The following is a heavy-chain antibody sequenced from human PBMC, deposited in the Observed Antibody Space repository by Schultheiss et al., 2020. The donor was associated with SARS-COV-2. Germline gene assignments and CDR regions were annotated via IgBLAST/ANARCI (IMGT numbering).Heavy chain of an antibody. D-gene: IGHD3-22*01. J-gene: IGHJ3*02. CDR3: ATYYDSSGSIRDAFDI. V-gene: IGHV4-59*08. CDR2: IYYSGST. CDR1: GGSFSGYY. Sequence: SETLSLTCAVYGGSFSGYYWSWIRQPAGKGLEWIGYIYYSGSTNYNPSLKSRVTISVDTSKNQFSLKLSSVTAADTAVYYCATYYDSSGSIRDAFDIWGQGTMVTVSS.